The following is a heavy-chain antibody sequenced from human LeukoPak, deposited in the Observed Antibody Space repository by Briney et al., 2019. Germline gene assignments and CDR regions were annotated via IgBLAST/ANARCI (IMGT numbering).Heavy chain of an antibody. CDR2: IRYDGSNK. CDR3: AKDEEYCSSTSCLGQYYFDY. J-gene: IGHJ4*02. CDR1: GFTFSSYG. Sequence: GGSLRLSCAASGFTFSSYGMHWVRQAPGKGLEWVAFIRYDGSNKYYADSVKGRFTISRDNSKNTLYLQMNSLRAEDTAVYYCAKDEEYCSSTSCLGQYYFDYWGQGTLVTVSS. V-gene: IGHV3-30*02. D-gene: IGHD2-2*01.